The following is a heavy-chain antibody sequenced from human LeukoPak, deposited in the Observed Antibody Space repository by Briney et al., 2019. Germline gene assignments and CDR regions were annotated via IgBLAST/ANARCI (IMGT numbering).Heavy chain of an antibody. CDR1: GGTFSNYA. D-gene: IGHD3-16*01. J-gene: IGHJ4*02. Sequence: ASVKVSGKASGGTFSNYAITWVRQAPGQGFEFMGRIVPILDITNYAQKFQGRVTITADRSTTTAYMELSSLRSDDTAVYYCATEIGWGPYYFDSWGQGTLVTVSS. V-gene: IGHV1-69*04. CDR2: IVPILDIT. CDR3: ATEIGWGPYYFDS.